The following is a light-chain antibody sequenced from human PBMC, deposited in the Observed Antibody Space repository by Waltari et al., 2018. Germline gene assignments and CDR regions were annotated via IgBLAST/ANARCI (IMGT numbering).Light chain of an antibody. CDR2: DVS. V-gene: IGLV2-14*01. CDR1: SNDVGGYNS. J-gene: IGLJ2*01. CDR3: SSQSSNNVVL. Sequence: QSALTQPASVSVSPGQSVTLFCTGTSNDVGGYNSVSWYQEHPGQAPRVIIYDVSERPSGVSDRFSGSKSGNTASLTISGLQAEDEADYYCSSQSSNNVVLFGGGTKLTVL.